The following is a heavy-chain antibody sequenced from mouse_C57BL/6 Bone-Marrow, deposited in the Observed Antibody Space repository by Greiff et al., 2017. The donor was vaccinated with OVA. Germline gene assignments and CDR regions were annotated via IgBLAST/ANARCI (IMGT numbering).Heavy chain of an antibody. D-gene: IGHD2-12*01. CDR2: IHPNSGST. V-gene: IGHV1-64*01. Sequence: QVQLQQPGAELVKPGASVKLSCKASGYTFTSYWMHWVKQRPGQGLEWIGMIHPNSGSTHYNEKFKSKATLTVDKSSSTAYMQLSSLTSEDSAVYYCAYEGISYRGDYFAYGGQGTLLTVSS. J-gene: IGHJ2*01. CDR1: GYTFTSYW. CDR3: AYEGISYRGDYFAY.